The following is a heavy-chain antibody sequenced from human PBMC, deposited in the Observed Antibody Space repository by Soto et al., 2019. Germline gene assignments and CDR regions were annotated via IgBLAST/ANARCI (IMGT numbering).Heavy chain of an antibody. CDR3: TRGYTGYAQAALDS. Sequence: EVQLVESGGGLVQPGGSLRLSCAASGFTFSIYSMNWVRQAPGKGLEWVSYITSSGSAIYYADTVKGRFTISRDNAKNSLNLQMNRLRAEDTAVYYCTRGYTGYAQAALDSWGQGTLLSVSA. CDR1: GFTFSIYS. J-gene: IGHJ4*02. V-gene: IGHV3-48*01. D-gene: IGHD5-12*01. CDR2: ITSSGSAI.